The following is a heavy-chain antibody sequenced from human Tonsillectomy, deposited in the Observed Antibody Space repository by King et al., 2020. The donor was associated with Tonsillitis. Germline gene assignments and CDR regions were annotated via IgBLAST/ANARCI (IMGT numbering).Heavy chain of an antibody. J-gene: IGHJ3*02. CDR3: ARDTIPRSRAVFDI. CDR1: GGTFTTET. D-gene: IGHD5-24*01. CDR2: IIPIFGAA. Sequence: QLVQSGAEVKKPGSSVKVSCKASGGTFTTETLSWVRQAPGQGLEWMGGIIPIFGAAKYTQKFQDRLTISADESTSTAYMELSSLTADDTAMYYCARDTIPRSRAVFDIWGQGTMVIVSS. V-gene: IGHV1-69*01.